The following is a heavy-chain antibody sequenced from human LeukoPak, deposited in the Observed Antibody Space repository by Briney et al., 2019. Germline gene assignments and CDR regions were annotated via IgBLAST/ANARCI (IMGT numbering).Heavy chain of an antibody. CDR2: TNADESTT. CDR3: ARGSSATGDYTMDV. CDR1: GFTFSRHW. J-gene: IGHJ6*02. V-gene: IGHV3-74*01. D-gene: IGHD6-6*01. Sequence: PGGSLRLSCAASGFTFSRHWMHWVRQAPGKGLVWVSRTNADESTTGYADSVKGRFTISRDNAENTLYLQMSSLRAEDTAVYYCARGSSATGDYTMDVWGQGTTVTVSS.